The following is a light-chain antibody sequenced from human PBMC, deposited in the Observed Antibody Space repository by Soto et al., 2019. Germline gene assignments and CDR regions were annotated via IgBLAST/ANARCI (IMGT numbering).Light chain of an antibody. V-gene: IGLV2-23*03. CDR2: EGS. CDR3: CSFAGSNTFL. CDR1: SSDVGSYNL. Sequence: QSVLTQPASVSGSPGQSITISCTGTSSDVGSYNLVSWYQQHPGKAPKPMIYEGSQRPSGVSNRFSGSKSGNTASLTISGLQAEDEADYYCCSFAGSNTFLFGGGTKLTVL. J-gene: IGLJ2*01.